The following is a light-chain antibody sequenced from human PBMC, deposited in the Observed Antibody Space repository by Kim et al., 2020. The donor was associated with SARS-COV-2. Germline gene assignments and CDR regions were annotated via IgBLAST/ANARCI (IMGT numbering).Light chain of an antibody. Sequence: LGQTVLITCQGDSLRNYYASWYQQRPGQAPRRLIYGKNSRPSGISDRFSGSTSGNTASLTITATQAEDEADYFCSSRDSSGDNVMLFGGGTQLTVL. CDR2: GKN. CDR1: SLRNYY. CDR3: SSRDSSGDNVML. V-gene: IGLV3-19*01. J-gene: IGLJ3*02.